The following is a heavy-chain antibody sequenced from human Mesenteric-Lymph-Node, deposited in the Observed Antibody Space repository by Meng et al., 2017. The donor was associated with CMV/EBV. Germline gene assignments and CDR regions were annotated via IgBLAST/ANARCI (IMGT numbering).Heavy chain of an antibody. Sequence: GGSLRLSCAASGFTFSSYSMNWVRQAPGKGLEWVSSISSSSSYIYYADSVTGRFTISRDNAKNSLYLQMNSLRAEDTAVYYCATLDRSGLDGMDVWGQGTTVTVSS. V-gene: IGHV3-21*01. CDR1: GFTFSSYS. J-gene: IGHJ6*02. CDR3: ATLDRSGLDGMDV. CDR2: ISSSSSYI. D-gene: IGHD3-22*01.